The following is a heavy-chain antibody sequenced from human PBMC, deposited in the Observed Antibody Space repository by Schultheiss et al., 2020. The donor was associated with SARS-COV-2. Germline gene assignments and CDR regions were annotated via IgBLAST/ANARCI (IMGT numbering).Heavy chain of an antibody. CDR2: ISSSSTI. CDR3: ARGYYDSSGYYFP. V-gene: IGHV3-69-1*02. D-gene: IGHD3-22*01. J-gene: IGHJ5*02. Sequence: GGSLRLSCAASGFTFSSYSMNWVRQAPGKGLEWVSSISSSSTIYYADSVKGRFTISRDNAKNSLYLQMNSLRAEDTAVYYCARGYYDSSGYYFPWGQGTLVTVSS. CDR1: GFTFSSYS.